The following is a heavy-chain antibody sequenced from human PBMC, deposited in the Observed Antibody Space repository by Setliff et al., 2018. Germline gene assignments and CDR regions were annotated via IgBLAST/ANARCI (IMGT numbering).Heavy chain of an antibody. Sequence: ASVKVSCKTSGYSFTSHYVHWVRQAPGQGLEWMGIINPGGLTSSSTQKFEGRVTMTRDTSTSTVYMELRSLTSDDTAVYYCSRLVRYCTTTSCQRLSGDEYWGQGTVVTVS. D-gene: IGHD2-2*01. CDR3: SRLVRYCTTTSCQRLSGDEY. CDR2: INPGGLTS. J-gene: IGHJ4*02. CDR1: GYSFTSHY. V-gene: IGHV1-46*01.